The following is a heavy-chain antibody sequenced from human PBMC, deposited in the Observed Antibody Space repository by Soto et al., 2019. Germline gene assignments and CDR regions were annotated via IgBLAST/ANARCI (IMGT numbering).Heavy chain of an antibody. CDR3: ARHYYDSSGYLIGGGRYYYYYYGMDV. Sequence: ASETPSPPCAVYGGSFSGYYWSWIRQPPGKGLEWIGEINHSGSTNYNPSLKSRVTISVDTSKNQFSLKLSSVTAADTAVYYCARHYYDSSGYLIGGGRYYYYYYGMDVWGQGTTVTVSS. V-gene: IGHV4-34*01. CDR2: INHSGST. D-gene: IGHD3-22*01. CDR1: GGSFSGYY. J-gene: IGHJ6*02.